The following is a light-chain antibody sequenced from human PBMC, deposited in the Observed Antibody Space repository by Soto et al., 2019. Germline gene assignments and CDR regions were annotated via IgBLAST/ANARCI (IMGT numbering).Light chain of an antibody. J-gene: IGLJ1*01. Sequence: QSMLTQPASVSGSPGQSITISCTGTSSDVGGYNYVSWYQQHPGKAPKLMIYDVRNRPSGVSNRFSGSKSGNTASLTISGLQAEDEADYYCSSYTSSSTGYVFGTGTKLTVL. V-gene: IGLV2-14*01. CDR2: DVR. CDR1: SSDVGGYNY. CDR3: SSYTSSSTGYV.